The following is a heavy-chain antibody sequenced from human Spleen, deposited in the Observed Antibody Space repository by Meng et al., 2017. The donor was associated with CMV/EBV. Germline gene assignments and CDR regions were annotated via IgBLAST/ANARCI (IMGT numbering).Heavy chain of an antibody. CDR1: GFTFSNYG. J-gene: IGHJ4*02. CDR3: ARHYRYGSGTYYTLEY. V-gene: IGHV3-33*01. D-gene: IGHD3-10*01. Sequence: GFTFSNYGMYWVRQAPDKGLEWVAVIWYDGSNQYYADSVKGRFTISRDSSQNTLYLQMNSLRGEDTAVYYCARHYRYGSGTYYTLEYWGQGTLVTVSS. CDR2: IWYDGSNQ.